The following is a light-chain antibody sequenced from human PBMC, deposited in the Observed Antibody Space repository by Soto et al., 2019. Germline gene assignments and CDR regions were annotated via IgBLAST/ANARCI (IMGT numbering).Light chain of an antibody. V-gene: IGKV3-15*01. J-gene: IGKJ3*01. CDR1: QSVSSD. Sequence: EKVMTQSPVTLSVSPGERATLSCRASQSVSSDVAWYQQKLGQAPRLLIYSASTRATGIPARFSGSGFGTEFTLTISSLQSEDFAVYYCQQYNDRPPFTFGPGTKVDIK. CDR2: SAS. CDR3: QQYNDRPPFT.